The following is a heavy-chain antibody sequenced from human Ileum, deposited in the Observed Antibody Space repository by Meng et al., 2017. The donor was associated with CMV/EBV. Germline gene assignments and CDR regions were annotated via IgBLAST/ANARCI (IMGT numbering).Heavy chain of an antibody. CDR1: GYSISRYF. CDR3: ARDLIRDDTGSWFDP. V-gene: IGHV4-4*07. CDR2: INTSGKT. J-gene: IGHJ5*02. Sequence: VQLLDAAPGLVTPAEPLALTCTVSGYSISRYFWSWIRQPAGKGLEWIGRINTSGKTTYSPSLKSRVTMSLDTSKNQFSLRLTSVSAADTALYYCARDLIRDDTGSWFDPWGQGTLVTVSS. D-gene: IGHD3-16*01.